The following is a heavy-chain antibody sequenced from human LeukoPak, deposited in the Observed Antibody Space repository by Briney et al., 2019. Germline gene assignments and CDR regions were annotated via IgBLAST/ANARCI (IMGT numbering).Heavy chain of an antibody. Sequence: TSETLSLTCTVSGGSISSYYWSWIRQPAGKGLEWIGRIYTSGSTNYNPSLKSRVTISVDTSKNQFSLKLSSVTAADTAVYYCARGGGYSYGYRPSGDGWFDPWGQGTLVTVSS. J-gene: IGHJ5*02. D-gene: IGHD5-18*01. CDR3: ARGGGYSYGYRPSGDGWFDP. CDR1: GGSISSYY. V-gene: IGHV4-4*07. CDR2: IYTSGST.